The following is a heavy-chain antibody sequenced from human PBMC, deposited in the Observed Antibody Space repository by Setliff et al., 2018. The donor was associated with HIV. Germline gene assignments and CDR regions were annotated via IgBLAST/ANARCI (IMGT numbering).Heavy chain of an antibody. V-gene: IGHV4-59*01. CDR3: ARGARDSSGYYYEAPGGYRMYRYFDL. J-gene: IGHJ2*01. Sequence: SETLSLTCRVSGGLMSGYFWSWVRQPPGKGLEWVAYIYYTGNINQNPSLKSRVTISMDSSKRQFYLKLSSLTAADTAVYYCARGARDSSGYYYEAPGGYRMYRYFDLWGRGTLVTVSS. CDR2: IYYTGNI. D-gene: IGHD3-22*01. CDR1: GGLMSGYF.